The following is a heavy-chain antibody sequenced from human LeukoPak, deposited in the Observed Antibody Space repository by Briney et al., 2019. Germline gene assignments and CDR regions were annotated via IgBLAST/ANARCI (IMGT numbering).Heavy chain of an antibody. D-gene: IGHD3-22*01. CDR3: ARDLGGITMMD. V-gene: IGHV1-46*01. J-gene: IGHJ4*02. Sequence: ASVKVSCKASGYTFTSYYMHWVRQAPGQGLEWMGIINPSGGSTSYAQKFQGRVTMTRDMSMSTVYMELSSLRSEDTAVYYCARDLGGITMMDWGQGTLVTVSS. CDR1: GYTFTSYY. CDR2: INPSGGST.